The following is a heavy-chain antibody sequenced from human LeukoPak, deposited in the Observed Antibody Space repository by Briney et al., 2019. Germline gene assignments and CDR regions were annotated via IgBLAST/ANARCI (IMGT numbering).Heavy chain of an antibody. CDR2: ISGSGGST. CDR1: GFTFSSYA. CDR3: AKVEVAGWFDP. D-gene: IGHD6-19*01. V-gene: IGHV3-23*01. J-gene: IGHJ5*02. Sequence: GGSLRLSCAASGFTFSSYAMSWVRQAPGKGLEWVSAISGSGGSTYYADSVRGRFTISRDNSKNPLYLQMNSLRAEDTAVYYCAKVEVAGWFDPWGQGTLVTVSS.